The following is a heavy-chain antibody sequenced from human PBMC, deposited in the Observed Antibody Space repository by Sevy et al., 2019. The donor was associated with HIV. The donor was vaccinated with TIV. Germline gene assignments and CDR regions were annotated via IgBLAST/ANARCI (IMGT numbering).Heavy chain of an antibody. V-gene: IGHV3-7*03. CDR2: IKQDGSEK. CDR3: ARDHYYDYIWGSYRFLTHDAFDI. Sequence: GGSLRLSCAASGFTFSSYWMSWVRQAPGKGLEWMANIKQDGSEKYYVDSVKGRFTISRDNAKNSLYLQMNSLRAEDTAVYYCARDHYYDYIWGSYRFLTHDAFDIWGQGTMVTVSS. J-gene: IGHJ3*02. D-gene: IGHD3-16*02. CDR1: GFTFSSYW.